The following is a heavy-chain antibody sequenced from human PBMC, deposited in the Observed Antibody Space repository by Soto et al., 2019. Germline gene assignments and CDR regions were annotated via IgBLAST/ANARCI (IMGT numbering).Heavy chain of an antibody. CDR1: GFTFSSYD. CDR2: IGTAGDT. Sequence: GGSLRLSCAASGFTFSSYDMHWVRQATGKGLEWVSAIGTAGDTYYPGSVKGRFTISRENAKNSLYLQMNSLRAGDTAVYYCARVSSSSWSKRSAFDIWGQGTMVTVSS. D-gene: IGHD6-13*01. J-gene: IGHJ3*02. CDR3: ARVSSSSWSKRSAFDI. V-gene: IGHV3-13*01.